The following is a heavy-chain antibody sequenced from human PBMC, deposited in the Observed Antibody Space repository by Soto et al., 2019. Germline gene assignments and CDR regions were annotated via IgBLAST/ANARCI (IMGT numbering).Heavy chain of an antibody. J-gene: IGHJ2*01. CDR2: IYYSGST. CDR3: ASGGSSGWSRYFDL. Sequence: QVQLQESGPGLVKPSENLSLTCTVSGGSISSYYWSWIRQPPGKGLEWIGYIYYSGSTNYNPSLKSRVTISVDTSKNQFSLKLSSVTAADTAVYYCASGGSSGWSRYFDLWGRGTLVTVSS. V-gene: IGHV4-59*01. D-gene: IGHD6-19*01. CDR1: GGSISSYY.